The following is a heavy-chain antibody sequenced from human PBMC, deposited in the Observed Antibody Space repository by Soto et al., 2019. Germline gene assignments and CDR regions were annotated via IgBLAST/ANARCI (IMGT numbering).Heavy chain of an antibody. D-gene: IGHD3-3*01. CDR1: GGSIRSNDFF. V-gene: IGHV4-39*01. J-gene: IGHJ3*02. CDR2: IFYTGST. Sequence: QLQLQGSGPGLVKPSETLSLTCTVSGGSIRSNDFFWGWIRQPPGKGLEWVGSIFYTGSTTYNPSLKSRVTLSVDTSKNQFSLKLNSVTAADTAVYYCARQARMIFGVIAFGPNPRGAKHAFDIWGQGTMVTVSS. CDR3: ARQARMIFGVIAFGPNPRGAKHAFDI.